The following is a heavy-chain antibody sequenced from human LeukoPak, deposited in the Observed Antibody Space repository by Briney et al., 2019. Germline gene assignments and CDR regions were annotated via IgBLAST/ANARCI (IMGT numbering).Heavy chain of an antibody. D-gene: IGHD6-19*01. CDR2: ISYDGSNK. CDR1: GFTFSSYG. V-gene: IGHV3-30*18. Sequence: GGSLRLSCAASGFTFSSYGMHWIRQAPGKGLEWVAVISYDGSNKYYADSVKGRFTISRDNSKNTLYLQMNSLRAEDTAVYYCAKDFRRYSSGWSSSLYYFDYWGQGTLVTVSS. J-gene: IGHJ4*02. CDR3: AKDFRRYSSGWSSSLYYFDY.